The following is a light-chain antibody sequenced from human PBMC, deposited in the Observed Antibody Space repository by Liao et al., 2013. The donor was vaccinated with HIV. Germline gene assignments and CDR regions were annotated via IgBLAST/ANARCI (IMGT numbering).Light chain of an antibody. CDR1: NIGSKT. CDR3: QVWDHSSDQGV. Sequence: SYVLTQPPSVSVAPGKTARITCGGSNIGSKTVHWYQQKPGQAPVLVIYYDSDRPSGIPERISGSISGNTATLTISGVETGDEADYFCQVWDHSSDQGVFGGGTKLTVL. CDR2: YDS. V-gene: IGLV3-21*04. J-gene: IGLJ3*02.